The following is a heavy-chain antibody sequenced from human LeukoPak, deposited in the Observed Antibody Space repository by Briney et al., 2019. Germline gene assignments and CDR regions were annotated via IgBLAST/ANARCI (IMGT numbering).Heavy chain of an antibody. CDR1: GGSISSYY. CDR3: ARIRIQLLNYYYYMDV. V-gene: IGHV4-4*07. D-gene: IGHD2-2*01. CDR2: IYTSGST. J-gene: IGHJ6*03. Sequence: SETLSLTCTVSGGSISSYYWSWIRQPAGKGLEWIGRIYTSGSTNYNPSLKSRVTMSVDTSKNQFSLKLSSVTAADTAVYYCARIRIQLLNYYYYMDVWGKGTTVTVSS.